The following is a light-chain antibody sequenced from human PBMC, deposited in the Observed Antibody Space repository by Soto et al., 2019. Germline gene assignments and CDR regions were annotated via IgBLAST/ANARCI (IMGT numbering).Light chain of an antibody. CDR1: QSIDTH. J-gene: IGKJ1*01. V-gene: IGKV1-39*01. CDR3: LQTYSPPDT. CDR2: EAS. Sequence: DIHMTQSPSSLSASVGHIFTITCRASQSIDTHLNWYQHHPGKAPIALIYEASNLQSGVPSRLSGSGYGTDLTLTISGLQHDDSDTYYCLQTYSPPDTFGQGTKVDIK.